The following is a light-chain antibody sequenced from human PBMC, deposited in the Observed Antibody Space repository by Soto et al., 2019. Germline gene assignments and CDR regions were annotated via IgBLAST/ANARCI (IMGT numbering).Light chain of an antibody. CDR2: DAS. V-gene: IGKV1D-13*01. J-gene: IGKJ1*01. CDR1: QGISSA. CDR3: QQFNNYIT. Sequence: AIQLTQSPSSLSASVGDRVTITCRASQGISSALAWYQQKPGKAPKLLIYDASSLESGVPSRFSGSGSGTDFTLTISSLQPEDFATYYCQQFNNYITFGQGTKVDIK.